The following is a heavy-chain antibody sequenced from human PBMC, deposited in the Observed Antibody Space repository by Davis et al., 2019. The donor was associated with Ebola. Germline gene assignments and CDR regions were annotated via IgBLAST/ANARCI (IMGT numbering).Heavy chain of an antibody. J-gene: IGHJ6*02. V-gene: IGHV2-5*02. D-gene: IGHD1-7*01. Sequence: SGPTLVKPTQTLTLTCTFSGFSLSTSGVGVGWIRQPPGKALEWLALIYWDDDKRYSPSLKSRLTISKDTSKSQVVLTMTNMDPVDTATYYCARISNWNYAYYYYGMDVWGQGTTVTVSS. CDR1: GFSLSTSGVG. CDR2: IYWDDDK. CDR3: ARISNWNYAYYYYGMDV.